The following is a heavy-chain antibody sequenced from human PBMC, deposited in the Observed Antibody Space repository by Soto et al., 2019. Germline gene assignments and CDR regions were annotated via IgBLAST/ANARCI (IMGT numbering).Heavy chain of an antibody. CDR1: GFSFSSYA. CDR3: AKMRTDYRNFVD. Sequence: PGGSLRLSCAASGFSFSSYAMSWVRQAPGKGLAWVSGISGNAGSTYYADSVKGRLTISRDNSKNTLYLQMNSLRAEDTAVYYCAKMRTDYRNFVDWGPGTLVTVSS. V-gene: IGHV3-23*01. CDR2: ISGNAGST. J-gene: IGHJ4*02. D-gene: IGHD4-4*01.